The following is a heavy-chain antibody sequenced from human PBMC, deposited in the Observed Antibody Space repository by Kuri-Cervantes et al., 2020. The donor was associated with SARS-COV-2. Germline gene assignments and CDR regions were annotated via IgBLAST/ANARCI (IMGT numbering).Heavy chain of an antibody. CDR3: ARGYRYNLPYFDY. D-gene: IGHD1-1*01. J-gene: IGHJ4*02. Sequence: GESLKISCAASGFTFSSYSMNWVRQAPGKGLEWVSSISSSSSYIYYADSVKGRFTISRDNAKNSLYLQMNSLRAEDTAVYYCARGYRYNLPYFDYWGQGTLVTVSS. V-gene: IGHV3-21*01. CDR2: ISSSSSYI. CDR1: GFTFSSYS.